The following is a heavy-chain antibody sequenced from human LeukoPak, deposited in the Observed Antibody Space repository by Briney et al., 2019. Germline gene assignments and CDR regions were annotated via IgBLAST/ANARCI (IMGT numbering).Heavy chain of an antibody. CDR2: ISTTGSTT. D-gene: IGHD3-3*01. CDR3: ATYDLWTTYYTFQY. J-gene: IGHJ4*02. V-gene: IGHV3-23*01. Sequence: PGGSPRLSCAASGFTFSSYAMSWVRQAPGKGLEWVSSISTTGSTTYYADSVRGRFSISRDNSQNTLSLQMDSLTAADTAVYSCATYDLWTTYYTFQYWGQGTLVSVSS. CDR1: GFTFSSYA.